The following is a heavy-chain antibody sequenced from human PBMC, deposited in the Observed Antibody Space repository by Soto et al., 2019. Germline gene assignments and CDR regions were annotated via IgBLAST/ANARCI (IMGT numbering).Heavy chain of an antibody. CDR1: GYSFTSYW. D-gene: IGHD3-3*01. V-gene: IGHV5-51*01. CDR3: ARSIEFPGVFGVVTSFDY. J-gene: IGHJ4*02. CDR2: IYPGDSDT. Sequence: GESLKISCKGSGYSFTSYWIGWVRQMPGKGLEWMGIIYPGDSDTRYSPSFQGQVTISADKSISTAYLQWSSLKASDTAMYYCARSIEFPGVFGVVTSFDYWGQGTLVTVSS.